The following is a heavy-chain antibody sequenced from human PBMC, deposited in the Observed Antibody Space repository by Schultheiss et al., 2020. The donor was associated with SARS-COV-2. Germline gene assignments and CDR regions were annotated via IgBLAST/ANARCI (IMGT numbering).Heavy chain of an antibody. D-gene: IGHD4-17*01. J-gene: IGHJ4*02. Sequence: GVSLRLSCAASGFTVSSNYMSWVRQAPGKGLEWVSVIYSGGSTYYADSVKGRFTISRDNSKNTLYLQMNSLRAEDTALYYCAKDNGDYVFDYWGQGTLVTVSS. V-gene: IGHV3-66*01. CDR2: IYSGGST. CDR3: AKDNGDYVFDY. CDR1: GFTVSSNY.